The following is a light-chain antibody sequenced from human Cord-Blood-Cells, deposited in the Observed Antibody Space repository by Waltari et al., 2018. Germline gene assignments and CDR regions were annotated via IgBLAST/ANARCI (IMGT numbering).Light chain of an antibody. V-gene: IGKV3-15*01. CDR1: QSVSSN. CDR3: QKYNNLPLT. CDR2: GAS. J-gene: IGKJ4*01. Sequence: EIVMTQSPPTLSVSPGERATLSCRASQSVSSNLAWYQQKPGQPPRLLIYGASTRATGIPARFSGSASGTEFTLTLSSLQSEDFAVYYCQKYNNLPLTFGGGTKVEIK.